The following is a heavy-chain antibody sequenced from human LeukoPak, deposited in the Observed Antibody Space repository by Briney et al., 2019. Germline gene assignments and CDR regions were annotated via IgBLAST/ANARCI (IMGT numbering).Heavy chain of an antibody. D-gene: IGHD3-10*01. Sequence: SETLSLTCSVSGYSISSGYYWGWIRQPAGKGLEWIGRIYTSGSTNYNPSLKSRVTISVDTSKNQFSLKLSSVTAADTAVYYCARWAGHYGSGSQQQYYYYYYMDVWGKGTTVTISS. CDR2: IYTSGST. J-gene: IGHJ6*03. CDR1: GYSISSGYY. CDR3: ARWAGHYGSGSQQQYYYYYYMDV. V-gene: IGHV4-61*02.